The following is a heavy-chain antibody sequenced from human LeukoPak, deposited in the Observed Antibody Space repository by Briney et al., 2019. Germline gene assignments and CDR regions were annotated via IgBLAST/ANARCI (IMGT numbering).Heavy chain of an antibody. J-gene: IGHJ3*02. V-gene: IGHV1-2*02. CDR2: INPNSGGT. Sequence: GASVKVSCKASGYTFTGYYMHWVRQAPGQGLEWMGWINPNSGGTNYAQKFQGRVTMTRDTSISTAYMELSRLRSDDTAVYYCAREDCISTSCRAFDIWGQGTMVTVSS. CDR1: GYTFTGYY. D-gene: IGHD2-2*01. CDR3: AREDCISTSCRAFDI.